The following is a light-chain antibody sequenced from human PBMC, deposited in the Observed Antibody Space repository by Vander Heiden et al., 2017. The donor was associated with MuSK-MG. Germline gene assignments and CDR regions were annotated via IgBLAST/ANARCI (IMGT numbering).Light chain of an antibody. Sequence: EVVMTQSPATLSVSPGERATLYCRASQSVGTDLAWYQQKPGQPPRLLVYRASTRDTGIPTRFSGSGYGKDFTLTISNRQSEDSAVYYCQQIEKWPPITFGGGTKVEIK. CDR2: RAS. V-gene: IGKV3-15*01. CDR3: QQIEKWPPIT. CDR1: QSVGTD. J-gene: IGKJ4*01.